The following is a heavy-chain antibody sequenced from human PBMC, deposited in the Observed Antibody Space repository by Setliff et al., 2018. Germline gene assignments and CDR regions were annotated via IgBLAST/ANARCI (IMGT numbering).Heavy chain of an antibody. V-gene: IGHV7-4-1*02. Sequence: GASVKVSCKASGYTFTTYAMGWMRQAPGQRLEWMGWINTNTGNPSYAQGFTGRFVFSLDTSVSTAYLQISSLKPEDTAVYYCARASRFGTVKWRGDYYVDVWGKGTTVTVSS. D-gene: IGHD3-10*01. CDR3: ARASRFGTVKWRGDYYVDV. J-gene: IGHJ6*03. CDR1: GYTFTTYA. CDR2: INTNTGNP.